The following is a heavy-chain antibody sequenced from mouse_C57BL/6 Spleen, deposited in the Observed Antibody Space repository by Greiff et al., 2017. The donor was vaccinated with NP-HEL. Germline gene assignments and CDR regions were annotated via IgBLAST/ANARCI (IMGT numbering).Heavy chain of an antibody. CDR3: ARNIYYGYDDGYYFDY. Sequence: VMLVESGPGLVAPSQSLSITCTVSGFSLTSYAISWVRQPPGKGLEWLGVIWTGGGTNYNSALKSRLSISKDNSKSQVFLKMNSLQTDDTARYYCARNIYYGYDDGYYFDYWGQGTTLTVSS. D-gene: IGHD2-2*01. CDR2: IWTGGGT. CDR1: GFSLTSYA. J-gene: IGHJ2*01. V-gene: IGHV2-9-1*01.